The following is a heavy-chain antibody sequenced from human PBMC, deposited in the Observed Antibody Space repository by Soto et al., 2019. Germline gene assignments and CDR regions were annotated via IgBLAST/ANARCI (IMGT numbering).Heavy chain of an antibody. CDR3: ARAQLPGYSIQFAS. CDR2: IYPRDSDT. V-gene: IGHV5-51*01. CDR1: GYIFTDYW. D-gene: IGHD2-2*01. J-gene: IGHJ4*02. Sequence: PGESLKIYCKASGYIFTDYWIGWVRQMPGKGLEWMGIIYPRDSDTRYSPSFQGQVTISADKSITTAYLQWSSLKASDTAMYYCARAQLPGYSIQFASWGQGTLVTVSS.